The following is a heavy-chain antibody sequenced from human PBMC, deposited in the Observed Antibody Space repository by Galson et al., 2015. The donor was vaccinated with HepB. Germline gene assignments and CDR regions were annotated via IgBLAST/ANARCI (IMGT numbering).Heavy chain of an antibody. J-gene: IGHJ4*02. D-gene: IGHD6-13*01. Sequence: SLRLSCAASGFFFSDYYMTWIRQAPGKGLEWVSYIGSGGSTIYYADSVKGRFTVSRDNAKNSLFLQMNSLRAEDTAVCYCARDYSSRWFYFDYWGQGTLVAVSS. CDR2: IGSGGSTI. CDR3: ARDYSSRWFYFDY. V-gene: IGHV3-11*01. CDR1: GFFFSDYY.